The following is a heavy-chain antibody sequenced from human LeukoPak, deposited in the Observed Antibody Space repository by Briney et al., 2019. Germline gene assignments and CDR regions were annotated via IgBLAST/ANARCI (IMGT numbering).Heavy chain of an antibody. D-gene: IGHD3-3*01. V-gene: IGHV1-2*02. CDR1: EYTFTGYY. CDR2: INPNSGGT. J-gene: IGHJ4*02. Sequence: ASVKVSRKSFEYTFTGYYMHWVRQAPGQGLEWMGWINPNSGGTNFAQKFQGRVTMTRDTSITTAYMELTNLTSDDTAVYYCARDFSGAGPLYFDYWGQGTLVTVSS. CDR3: ARDFSGAGPLYFDY.